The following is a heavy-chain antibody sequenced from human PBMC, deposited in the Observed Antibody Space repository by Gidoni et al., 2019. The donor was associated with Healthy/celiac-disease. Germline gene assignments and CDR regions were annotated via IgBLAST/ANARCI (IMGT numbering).Heavy chain of an antibody. CDR2: ISGSGGST. CDR1: GFTFSSYA. V-gene: IGHV3-23*01. Sequence: EVQLLESGGGLVQPGGSLRLSCAASGFTFSSYAMSWVRQAPGKGLEWVSAISGSGGSTYYADSVKGRFTISRDNSKNTLYLQMNSLRAEDTAVYYCAKEWYDSSGYGEFYFDYWGQGTLVTVSS. D-gene: IGHD3-22*01. J-gene: IGHJ4*02. CDR3: AKEWYDSSGYGEFYFDY.